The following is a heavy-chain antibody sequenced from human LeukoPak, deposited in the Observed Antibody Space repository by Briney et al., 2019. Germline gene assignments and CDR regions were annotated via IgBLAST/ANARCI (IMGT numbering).Heavy chain of an antibody. CDR3: ARDMLVTNARWFDP. CDR2: IYYSGST. V-gene: IGHV4-59*01. Sequence: PSETLSLTCTVSGDSISTYYWSWIRQPPGKGLEWIGYIYYSGSTNYNPSLKSRVTISVDTSKNQFSLKLSSVTAADTAVYYCARDMLVTNARWFDPWGQGTLVTVSS. J-gene: IGHJ5*02. D-gene: IGHD2-21*02. CDR1: GDSISTYY.